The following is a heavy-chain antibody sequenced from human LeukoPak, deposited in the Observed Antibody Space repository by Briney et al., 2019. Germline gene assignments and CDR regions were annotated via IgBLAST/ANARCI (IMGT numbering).Heavy chain of an antibody. CDR1: GGSISNYY. D-gene: IGHD1-1*01. CDR3: ARSINGSGTPFYYYYYMDV. Sequence: SETLSLTYTVSGGSISNYYWSWIRQPPGKGLEWIGCIYYSGSTNYIPSLKSRVTISVDTSKNQFSLKLSSVTAADTAVYYCARSINGSGTPFYYYYYMDVWGKGTTVTVSS. V-gene: IGHV4-59*01. J-gene: IGHJ6*03. CDR2: IYYSGST.